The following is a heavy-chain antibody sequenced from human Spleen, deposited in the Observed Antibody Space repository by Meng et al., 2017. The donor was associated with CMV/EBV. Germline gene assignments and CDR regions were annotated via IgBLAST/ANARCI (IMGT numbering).Heavy chain of an antibody. CDR3: AKDIVGVKAYSLELVGGMDV. D-gene: IGHD3-10*01. V-gene: IGHV3-43D*03. CDR2: ISWDGGST. CDR1: GFTFDDYA. Sequence: GGSLRLSCAASGFTFDDYAMHWVRQAPGKGLEWVSLISWDGGSTYYADSVKGRFTISRDNSKNSLYLQMNSLRAEDTALYYCAKDIVGVKAYSLELVGGMDVWGQGTTVTVSS. J-gene: IGHJ6*02.